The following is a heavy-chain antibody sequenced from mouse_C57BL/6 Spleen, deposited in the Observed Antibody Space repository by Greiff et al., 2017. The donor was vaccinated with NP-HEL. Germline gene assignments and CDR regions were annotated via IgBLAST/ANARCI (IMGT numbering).Heavy chain of an antibody. CDR3: ARSYYGSSSYYAMDY. V-gene: IGHV1-39*01. Sequence: VQLKESGPELVKPGASVKISCKASGYSFTDYNMNWVKQSNGKSLEWIGVINPNYGTTSYNQKFKGKATLTVDQSSSTAYMQLNSLTSEDSAVYYCARSYYGSSSYYAMDYWGQGTSVTVSS. CDR1: GYSFTDYN. D-gene: IGHD1-1*01. J-gene: IGHJ4*01. CDR2: INPNYGTT.